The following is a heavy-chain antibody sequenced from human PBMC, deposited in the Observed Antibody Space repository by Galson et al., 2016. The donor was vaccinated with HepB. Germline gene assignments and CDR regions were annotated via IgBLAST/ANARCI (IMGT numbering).Heavy chain of an antibody. D-gene: IGHD1-26*01. V-gene: IGHV5-10-1*01. CDR3: AIQIVGGAKDIGY. J-gene: IGHJ4*02. CDR2: IAPSDSYT. Sequence: QSGAEVKKPGESLRISCKGSGYSFISYWIIWVRQLPGKGLEWMGRIAPSDSYTNYNPSFQGHVTMSANGSIDTAYLQWSSLKASDTAMYYCAIQIVGGAKDIGYWGQRTLVTVSS. CDR1: GYSFISYW.